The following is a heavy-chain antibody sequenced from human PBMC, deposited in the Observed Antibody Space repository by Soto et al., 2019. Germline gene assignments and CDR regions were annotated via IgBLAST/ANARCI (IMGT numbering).Heavy chain of an antibody. Sequence: PGESLKISCKGSGYSFTSYWIGWVRQMPGKGLEWMGIIYPGDSDTRYSPSFQGQVTISADKSISTAYLQWSSLKASDTAMYYCVRRRILERATSPGSSYYGMDVWGQGTTVTVSS. V-gene: IGHV5-51*01. J-gene: IGHJ6*02. CDR1: GYSFTSYW. CDR3: VRRRILERATSPGSSYYGMDV. CDR2: IYPGDSDT. D-gene: IGHD2-15*01.